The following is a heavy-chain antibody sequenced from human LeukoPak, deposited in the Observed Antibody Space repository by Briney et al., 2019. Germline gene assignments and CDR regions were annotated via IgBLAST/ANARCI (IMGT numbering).Heavy chain of an antibody. CDR2: INWNSGTI. D-gene: IGHD3-10*01. Sequence: GGSLRLSCAASGFTFDDYAMHWVRQAPGKGLEWVSGINWNSGTIAYGDSMRGRFIISRDNTKNSLYLQMNSLRPEDTALYYCAKVRSPVDFYGSGSCLDYWGQGTLVTVSS. CDR3: AKVRSPVDFYGSGSCLDY. CDR1: GFTFDDYA. V-gene: IGHV3-9*01. J-gene: IGHJ4*02.